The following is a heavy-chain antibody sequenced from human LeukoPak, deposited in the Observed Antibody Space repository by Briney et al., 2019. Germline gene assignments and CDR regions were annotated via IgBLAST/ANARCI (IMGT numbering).Heavy chain of an antibody. V-gene: IGHV4-39*02. CDR3: ASGYCSSTSCYTPLHY. D-gene: IGHD2-2*02. J-gene: IGHJ4*02. CDR2: IYYSGST. CDR1: GGSIGSSSYY. Sequence: TSETLSLTCTVSGGSIGSSSYYWGWIRQPPGKGLEWIGSIYYSGSTYYNPSLKSRVTISVDTSKNHFSLKLSSVTAADTAVYYCASGYCSSTSCYTPLHYWGQGTLVTVSS.